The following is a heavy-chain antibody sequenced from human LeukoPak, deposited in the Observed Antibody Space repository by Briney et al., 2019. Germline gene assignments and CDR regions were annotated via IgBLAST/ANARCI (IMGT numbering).Heavy chain of an antibody. CDR2: IGAKYYGGTP. J-gene: IGHJ5*02. D-gene: IGHD3-22*01. CDR1: GFSFGDYL. V-gene: IGHV3-49*04. Sequence: GGSLRRACTTSGFSFGDYLISWVRQAPGKGLEWVAFIGAKYYGGTPEYAASVKGRFTISRDDSKSIAYLQMNSLKAEDTAVYYCARALYDSPLAGDPWGQGTLVTVSS. CDR3: ARALYDSPLAGDP.